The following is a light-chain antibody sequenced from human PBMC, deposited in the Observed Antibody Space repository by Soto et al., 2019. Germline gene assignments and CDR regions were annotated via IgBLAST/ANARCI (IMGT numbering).Light chain of an antibody. CDR1: SSDVGGYNY. CDR3: SSYTSSGTRIYV. J-gene: IGLJ1*01. Sequence: QSVLTQPASVSGSPGQSITISGTGTSSDVGGYNYVSWYQQHPGKAPKLMIYEVSNRPSGVSNRFSGSKSGNTASLTISGLQAEDEADYYCSSYTSSGTRIYVFGTGTKVTVL. V-gene: IGLV2-14*01. CDR2: EVS.